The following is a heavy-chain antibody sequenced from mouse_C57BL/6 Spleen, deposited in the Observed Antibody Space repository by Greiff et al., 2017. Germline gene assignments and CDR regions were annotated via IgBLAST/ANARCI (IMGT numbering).Heavy chain of an antibody. CDR2: ISYSGST. J-gene: IGHJ4*01. D-gene: IGHD2-5*01. V-gene: IGHV3-1*01. CDR3: ARESNYGGYAMDY. Sequence: EVMLVESGPGLVKPSQSLSLTCTVTGYSITSGYDWHWIRHFPGNNLEWMGYISYSGSTNYNPSLKSRISITHDTSKNHFFLKLNSVTTEDTATYYCARESNYGGYAMDYWGQGTSVTASS. CDR1: GYSITSGYD.